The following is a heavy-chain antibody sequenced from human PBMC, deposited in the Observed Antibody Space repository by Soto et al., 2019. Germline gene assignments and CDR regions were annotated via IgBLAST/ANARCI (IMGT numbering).Heavy chain of an antibody. V-gene: IGHV1-69*06. CDR3: ARDIFGAPLAAAGTSYSYGMEV. CDR2: IIPIFGTA. CDR1: GGTFSSYA. D-gene: IGHD6-13*01. J-gene: IGHJ6*02. Sequence: SVKVSCKASGGTFSSYAISWVRQAPGQGLEWMGGIIPIFGTANYAQKFQGRVTITADKSTSTAYMELSRLRSEDTAVYYCARDIFGAPLAAAGTSYSYGMEVWGQGTKVTVSS.